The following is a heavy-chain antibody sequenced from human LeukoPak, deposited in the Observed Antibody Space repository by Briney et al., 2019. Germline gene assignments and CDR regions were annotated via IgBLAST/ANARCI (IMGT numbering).Heavy chain of an antibody. CDR3: ARGRYMDV. Sequence: ASVKVSCKASGYIFIDYEINWVRQATGQGLEWMGWMNPKSGDTGYEQKFQGRVTITRDSSISTVYMELSSLRSEDTALCYCARGRYMDVWGKGTTVTVFS. V-gene: IGHV1-8*03. CDR1: GYIFIDYE. CDR2: MNPKSGDT. J-gene: IGHJ6*03.